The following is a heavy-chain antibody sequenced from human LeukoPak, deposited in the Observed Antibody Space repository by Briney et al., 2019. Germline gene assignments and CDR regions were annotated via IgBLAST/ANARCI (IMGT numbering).Heavy chain of an antibody. V-gene: IGHV3-21*01. CDR2: ISGTKTFI. CDR3: ARDVEMATITLFGAFDI. CDR1: GFTFTSYA. J-gene: IGHJ3*02. D-gene: IGHD5-24*01. Sequence: GGSLRLSCAASGFTFTSYALNWVRQAPGKGLEWLSSISGTKTFIYYSASVRGRFTISRDNTKNSLYLQMNSLRAEDTAVYYCARDVEMATITLFGAFDIWGQGTMVTVSS.